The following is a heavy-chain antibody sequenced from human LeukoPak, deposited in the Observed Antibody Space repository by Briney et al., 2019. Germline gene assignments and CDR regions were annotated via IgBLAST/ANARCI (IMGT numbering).Heavy chain of an antibody. J-gene: IGHJ4*02. D-gene: IGHD6-13*01. CDR2: ISGSGGST. CDR1: GFTFSSYA. V-gene: IGHV3-23*01. CDR3: AKDMPGGYISRWPRVY. Sequence: GGSLRLSCAASGFTFSSYAMSWVRQAPGKGLEWVSAISGSGGSTYYADSVKGRFTISRDNSKNTLYLQMNSLRAEDTAVYYCAKDMPGGYISRWPRVYWGQGTLVTVSS.